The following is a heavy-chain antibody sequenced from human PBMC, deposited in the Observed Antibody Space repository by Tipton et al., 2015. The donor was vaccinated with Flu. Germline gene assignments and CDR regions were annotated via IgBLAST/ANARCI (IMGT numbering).Heavy chain of an antibody. J-gene: IGHJ6*02. CDR2: IYYSGST. CDR3: ARDPATDDYGLGSHFDGMDV. CDR1: GGPISTYY. V-gene: IGHV4-59*12. D-gene: IGHD3-10*01. Sequence: LRLSCTVSGGPISTYYWSWIRQPPGKGLEWIGYIYYSGSTNYNPSLKSRVTISVDASKNQFSLKLSSVTAADTAVYYCARDPATDDYGLGSHFDGMDVWGQGTTVTVSS.